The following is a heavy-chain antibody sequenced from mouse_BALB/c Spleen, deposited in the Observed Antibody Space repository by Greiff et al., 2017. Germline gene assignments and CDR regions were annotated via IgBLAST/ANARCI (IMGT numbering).Heavy chain of an antibody. D-gene: IGHD2-3*01. V-gene: IGHV1-37*01. CDR1: GYSFTGYF. J-gene: IGHJ4*01. CDR2: INPYNGDT. Sequence: EVKLEESGAELVQPGASVKISCKASGYSFTGYFMNWVKQSHGKSLEWIGRINPYNGDTFYNHKFKGKATLTGDKSSSTAHMELLSLTSEDSAVYYCGVYDGYCGAMDNWGQGTSVTVSS. CDR3: GVYDGYCGAMDN.